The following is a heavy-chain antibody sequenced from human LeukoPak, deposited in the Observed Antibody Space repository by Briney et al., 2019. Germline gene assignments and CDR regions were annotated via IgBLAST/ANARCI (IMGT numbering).Heavy chain of an antibody. CDR3: ARDQRITMIGAFDY. J-gene: IGHJ4*02. CDR2: ISYDGSNK. D-gene: IGHD3-22*01. V-gene: IGHV3-30-3*01. Sequence: PGRSLRLSCAASGFTFSSYAMHWVRQAPGKGLEWVAVISYDGSNKYYADSVKGRFTISRDNSKNTLYLQMNSLRAEDTAVYYCARDQRITMIGAFDYWGQGTLVTVSS. CDR1: GFTFSSYA.